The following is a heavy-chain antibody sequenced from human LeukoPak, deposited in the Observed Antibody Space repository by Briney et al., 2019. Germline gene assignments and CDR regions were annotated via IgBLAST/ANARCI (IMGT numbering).Heavy chain of an antibody. Sequence: PGGSLRLSCAASGNYWMHWVRQAPGKGLLWVSHIKSDGSWTSYADSVKGRFTISKGNAKNTVYLQMNNLRAEDTAVYYCVSFYETDWGRGTLVTVSS. CDR2: IKSDGSWT. V-gene: IGHV3-74*01. CDR3: VSFYETD. D-gene: IGHD2/OR15-2a*01. CDR1: GNYW. J-gene: IGHJ4*02.